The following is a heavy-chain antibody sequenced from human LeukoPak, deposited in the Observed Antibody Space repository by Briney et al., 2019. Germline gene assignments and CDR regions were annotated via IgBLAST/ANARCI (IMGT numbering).Heavy chain of an antibody. CDR1: GYTFTGYY. Sequence: GASVKVSCKASGYTFTGYYMHWVRQAPGQGLEWMGWINPNSGGTNYAQKFQGGVTMTRDTSISTACMELSRLRSDDTAVYYCARGPPARGYCSSTSCYHWFDPWGQGTLVTVSS. V-gene: IGHV1-2*02. D-gene: IGHD2-2*01. J-gene: IGHJ5*02. CDR3: ARGPPARGYCSSTSCYHWFDP. CDR2: INPNSGGT.